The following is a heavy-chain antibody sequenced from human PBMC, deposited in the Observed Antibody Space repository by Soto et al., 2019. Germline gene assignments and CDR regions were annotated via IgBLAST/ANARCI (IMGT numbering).Heavy chain of an antibody. CDR3: ARPRIAAAGYYYYYMDV. D-gene: IGHD6-13*01. J-gene: IGHJ6*03. V-gene: IGHV4-39*01. CDR2: IYYSGST. CDR1: GGSISSSSYY. Sequence: QLQLQESGPGLVKPSETLSLTCTVSGGSISSSSYYWGWIRQPPGKGLEWIGSIYYSGSTYYNPSLKSRVTISVDTSKNQFSLKLSSVTAADTAVYYCARPRIAAAGYYYYYMDVWGKGTTVTVSS.